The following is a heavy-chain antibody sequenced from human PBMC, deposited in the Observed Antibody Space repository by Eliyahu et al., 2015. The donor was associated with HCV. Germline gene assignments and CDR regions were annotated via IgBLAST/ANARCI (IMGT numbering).Heavy chain of an antibody. V-gene: IGHV3-23*01. J-gene: IGHJ4*02. D-gene: IGHD4-17*01. Sequence: EVQLLESGGGLVQPGGSLRLSCAASGFTFXXYAMXWVRQAPGKGLEWVSAISGSGGSTYYADSVKGRFTISRDNSKNTLYLQMNSLRAEDTAVYYCAKAQFGTTVTTSLFDYWGQGTLVTVSS. CDR2: ISGSGGST. CDR1: GFTFXXYA. CDR3: AKAQFGTTVTTSLFDY.